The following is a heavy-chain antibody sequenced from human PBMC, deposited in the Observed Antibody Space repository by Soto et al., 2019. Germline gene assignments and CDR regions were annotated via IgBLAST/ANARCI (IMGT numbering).Heavy chain of an antibody. CDR3: ARLVSWEWQACDI. Sequence: GGSLRLSCAASGFTFSNYAMDWVRQAPDKGLEWVAVIAYDGSSEFYADSVKGRFTISRDNSKNTLYLEMNSLRPEDTALYYCARLVSWEWQACDIRGQGTLVTVSS. J-gene: IGHJ4*03. D-gene: IGHD3-3*01. CDR2: IAYDGSSE. CDR1: GFTFSNYA. V-gene: IGHV3-30-3*01.